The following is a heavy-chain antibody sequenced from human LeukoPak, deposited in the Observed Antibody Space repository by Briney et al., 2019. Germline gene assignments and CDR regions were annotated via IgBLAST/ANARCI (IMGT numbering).Heavy chain of an antibody. CDR3: ARTGSSSSYYSYYYMDA. V-gene: IGHV3-30*02. CDR2: IRSDGTSK. Sequence: GGSLRLSCAASGFTFSTYGMHWVRQAPGKGLEWVAFIRSDGTSKYYTDSVKGRFTISRDNSKNTLYLQMNSLRPEDTAVYYCARTGSSSSYYSYYYMDAWGKGTTVTVSS. J-gene: IGHJ6*03. CDR1: GFTFSTYG. D-gene: IGHD6-6*01.